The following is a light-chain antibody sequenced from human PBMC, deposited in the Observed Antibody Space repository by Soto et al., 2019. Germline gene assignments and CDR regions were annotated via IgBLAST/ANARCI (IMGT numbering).Light chain of an antibody. J-gene: IGLJ7*01. CDR3: ASRDDNWSGHWM. CDR1: SSNIGSNY. CDR2: RNN. Sequence: QSVLTQPPSASQTPGQRVTISCSGTSSNIGSNYVSWYQQLPGTAPKLLIYRNNQRPSGVPDRFSGSKSGTSASLAISGLRSEDEADYYCASRDDNWSGHWMFGGGTQLTVL. V-gene: IGLV1-47*01.